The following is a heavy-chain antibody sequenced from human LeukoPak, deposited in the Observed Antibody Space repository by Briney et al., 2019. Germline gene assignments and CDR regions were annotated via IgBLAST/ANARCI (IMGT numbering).Heavy chain of an antibody. CDR3: ARDGRDYGDYGDY. D-gene: IGHD4-17*01. V-gene: IGHV3-48*01. Sequence: GGSLRLSCAASGFTFSSYSMNWVRQAPGKGLEWVSYISSSSSSTIYYADSVKGRFTISRDNAKNSLYLQMNSLRAEDTAVYYCARDGRDYGDYGDYWGQGTLVTVSS. CDR1: GFTFSSYS. J-gene: IGHJ4*02. CDR2: ISSSSSSTI.